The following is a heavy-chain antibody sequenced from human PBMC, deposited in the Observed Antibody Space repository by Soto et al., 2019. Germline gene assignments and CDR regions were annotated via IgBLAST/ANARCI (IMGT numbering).Heavy chain of an antibody. V-gene: IGHV1-18*01. CDR2: ISVYNGNT. D-gene: IGHD3-10*01. CDR1: GYTFTSYG. CDR3: ARSGRPGYYYYIMDV. Sequence: ASVKVSCKASGYTFTSYGVSWVRQAPGQGLEWMGWISVYNGNTKYAQKLQGRVTMTTDTSTSTAYMELRGLGSDDTAVYYCARSGRPGYYYYIMDVWGQGTTVTVSS. J-gene: IGHJ6*02.